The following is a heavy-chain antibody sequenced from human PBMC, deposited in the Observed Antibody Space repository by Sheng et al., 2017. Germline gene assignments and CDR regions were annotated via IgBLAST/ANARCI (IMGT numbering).Heavy chain of an antibody. V-gene: IGHV3-9*03. D-gene: IGHD3-10*01. CDR3: AKGGVTMVRGVAD. Sequence: VQLVESGGGLVQPGRSLRLSCAASGFTFEDYAMHWVRQAPGKGLEWVSGISWNSGSIAYADSVKGRFTISRDNAKNSLYLQMNSLRSEDMALYYCAKGGVTMVRGVADWGQGTLVIVSS. CDR2: ISWNSGSI. CDR1: GFTFEDYA. J-gene: IGHJ4*02.